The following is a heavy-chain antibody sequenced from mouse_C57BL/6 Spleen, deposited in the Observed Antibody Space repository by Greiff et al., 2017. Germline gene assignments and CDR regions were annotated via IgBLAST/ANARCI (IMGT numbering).Heavy chain of an antibody. Sequence: EVQLVESEGGLVQPGSSMKLSCTASGFTFSDYYMAWVRPVPEKGLEWVANINYDGSSTYYLDSLKSRFIISRDNAKNILYLQMSSLKSEDTATYDCARGDYSNSYAMDYWGQGTSVTVSS. CDR1: GFTFSDYY. CDR3: ARGDYSNSYAMDY. D-gene: IGHD2-5*01. CDR2: INYDGSST. V-gene: IGHV5-16*01. J-gene: IGHJ4*01.